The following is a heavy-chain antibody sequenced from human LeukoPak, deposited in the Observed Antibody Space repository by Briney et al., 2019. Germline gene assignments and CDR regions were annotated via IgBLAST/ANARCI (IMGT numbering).Heavy chain of an antibody. CDR3: ARGSELAFMVHMVYWYFDL. CDR2: ISSSSSYI. V-gene: IGHV3-21*01. Sequence: GGSLRLSCAASGFTFSNYSMNWVRQAPGKGLEWVSSISSSSSYIYYADSVKGRFTISRDNAKNSLYLQMNSLRAEDTAVYYCARGSELAFMVHMVYWYFDLWGRGTLVTVSS. J-gene: IGHJ2*01. CDR1: GFTFSNYS. D-gene: IGHD3-10*01.